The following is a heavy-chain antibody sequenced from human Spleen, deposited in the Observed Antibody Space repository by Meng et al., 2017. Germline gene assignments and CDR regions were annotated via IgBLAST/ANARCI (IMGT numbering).Heavy chain of an antibody. CDR1: GYNFPDYW. CDR2: IDPKSGDT. J-gene: IGHJ4*02. Sequence: QVQLVPSGAEVKKPGASVKVSCKPSGYNFPDYWLHWVRRAPGQGLEWMGRIDPKSGDTHYAQRFQGRVTMTGDTSISTAYMELSGLRSDDTAMYYCARDASCDHWGQGTLVTVSS. V-gene: IGHV1-2*06. CDR3: ARDASCDH. D-gene: IGHD3-16*02.